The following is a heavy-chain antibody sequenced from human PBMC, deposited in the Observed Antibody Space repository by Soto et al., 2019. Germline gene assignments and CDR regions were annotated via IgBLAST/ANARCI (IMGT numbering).Heavy chain of an antibody. J-gene: IGHJ4*02. CDR2: IYHTETT. Sequence: PXGTLSLTCAVSGDSVSSSFWWTWVRQPPGKGLEWIGEIYHTETTNYAPSLKSRVTISLDKSMNQFSLRFNSVTPADTAVYYCARYDFGTFDNWGQGIRVTVSS. D-gene: IGHD4-17*01. CDR3: ARYDFGTFDN. V-gene: IGHV4-4*02. CDR1: GDSVSSSFW.